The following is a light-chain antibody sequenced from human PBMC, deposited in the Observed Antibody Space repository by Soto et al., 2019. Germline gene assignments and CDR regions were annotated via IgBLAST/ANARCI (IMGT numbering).Light chain of an antibody. CDR1: QSVSSDY. Sequence: EIVLTQSPGTLSFSPGETATLSCRASQSVSSDYLAWYQQKPGQAPRLLIYGASSRATGIPDRFSGSGSGTDFTLTVSRLEPEDFAVFYCQQYGSSPPTFGQGTKVEIK. CDR2: GAS. CDR3: QQYGSSPPT. V-gene: IGKV3-20*01. J-gene: IGKJ2*01.